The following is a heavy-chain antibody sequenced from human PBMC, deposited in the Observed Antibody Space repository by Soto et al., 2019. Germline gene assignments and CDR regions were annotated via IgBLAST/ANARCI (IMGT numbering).Heavy chain of an antibody. CDR3: ARESEDRTSNFDY. Sequence: EVQLVESGGGLVTPGGSLRLSCAASGFTFTRYSMNWVRQAPGKGLEWGSSISSTTNYIYYGDSMKGRFTISRDNAKKSLYLEMNSLRAEDTAVYYFARESEDRTSNFDYWGQGTLVTVSS. CDR1: GFTFTRYS. J-gene: IGHJ4*02. V-gene: IGHV3-21*01. CDR2: ISSTTNYI.